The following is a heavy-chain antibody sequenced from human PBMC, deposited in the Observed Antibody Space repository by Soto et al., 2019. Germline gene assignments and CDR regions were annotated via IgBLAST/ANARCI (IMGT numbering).Heavy chain of an antibody. J-gene: IGHJ4*02. CDR3: ARDSGSGYDN. Sequence: QVQLVQSGAEVRKPGASVKVSCKASGYTFRSHGISWVRQAPGQGLEWMGWISAYNGNTNYVQRFQGRVTMTTEISTSTAYMEVRSLRSDDTAVYYCARDSGSGYDNWGQGTRVTVSA. CDR1: GYTFRSHG. D-gene: IGHD3-22*01. V-gene: IGHV1-18*04. CDR2: ISAYNGNT.